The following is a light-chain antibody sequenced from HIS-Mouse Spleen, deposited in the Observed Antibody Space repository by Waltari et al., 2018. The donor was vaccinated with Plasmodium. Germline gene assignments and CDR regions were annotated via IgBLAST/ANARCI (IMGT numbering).Light chain of an antibody. CDR1: SSYVGRSNL. V-gene: IGLV2-23*01. J-gene: IGLJ3*02. CDR3: CSYAGSSTRWV. CDR2: EGS. Sequence: QSALTQPASVSGSPGQSITISCTGTSSYVGRSNLVSWYQQHPGKAPKLMIYEGSKRPSGVSNRFSGSKSGNTASLTISGLQAEDEADYYCCSYAGSSTRWVFGGGTKLTVL.